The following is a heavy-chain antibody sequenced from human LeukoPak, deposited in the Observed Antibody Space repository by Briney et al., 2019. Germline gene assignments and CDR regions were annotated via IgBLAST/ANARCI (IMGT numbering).Heavy chain of an antibody. V-gene: IGHV4-31*03. Sequence: SETLSLTCTVSGGSISSSSYYWGWIRQPPGKGLEWIGYIYYSGSTYYNPSLKSRVTISVDTSKNQFSLKLSSVTAADTAVYYCARCAVGYCSSTSCQHYYYYGMDVWGQGTTVTVSS. J-gene: IGHJ6*02. D-gene: IGHD2-2*01. CDR3: ARCAVGYCSSTSCQHYYYYGMDV. CDR2: IYYSGST. CDR1: GGSISSSSYY.